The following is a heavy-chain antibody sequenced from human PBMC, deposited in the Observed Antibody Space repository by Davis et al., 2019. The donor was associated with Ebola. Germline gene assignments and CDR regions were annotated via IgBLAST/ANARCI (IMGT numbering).Heavy chain of an antibody. Sequence: PGGSLRLSCAASGFTFSSYGMHWVRQAPGKGLEWVAVIWYDGSNKYYADSVKGRFTISRDNSKNTLYLQMNSLRAEDTAVYYCAKDGGRYGSGSTIDYWGQGTLVTVSS. CDR1: GFTFSSYG. J-gene: IGHJ4*02. V-gene: IGHV3-33*06. CDR2: IWYDGSNK. CDR3: AKDGGRYGSGSTIDY. D-gene: IGHD3-10*01.